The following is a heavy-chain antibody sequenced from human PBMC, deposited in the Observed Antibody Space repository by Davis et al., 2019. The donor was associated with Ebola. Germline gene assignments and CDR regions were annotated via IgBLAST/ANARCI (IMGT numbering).Heavy chain of an antibody. D-gene: IGHD5-12*01. J-gene: IGHJ3*02. CDR3: TTPGGQDSDYDVFDI. CDR1: GYTFTNYY. Sequence: ASVKVSCKASGYTFTNYYMHWVRQAPGQGLEWMGMINLNDGRTIYAQKFQGRVTVTRDTSTTTVYMDLSSLRSEDTALYYCTTPGGQDSDYDVFDIWGQGTMVTVSS. CDR2: INLNDGRT. V-gene: IGHV1-46*03.